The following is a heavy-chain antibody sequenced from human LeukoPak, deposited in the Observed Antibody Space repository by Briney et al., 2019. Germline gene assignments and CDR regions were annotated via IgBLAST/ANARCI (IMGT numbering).Heavy chain of an antibody. CDR1: GASMRNYNYY. CDR2: TYTRGSP. Sequence: MASETLSLTCTVYGASMRNYNYYWNWIRQPAGQGLQWIGRTYTRGSPSYSPSLKSRDTISIDTSSSQFSLRLNSVTAAKTAVYFFARAYDRSGYQSRGFDYWGQGLLVSVSS. D-gene: IGHD3-22*01. CDR3: ARAYDRSGYQSRGFDY. J-gene: IGHJ4*02. V-gene: IGHV4-61*02.